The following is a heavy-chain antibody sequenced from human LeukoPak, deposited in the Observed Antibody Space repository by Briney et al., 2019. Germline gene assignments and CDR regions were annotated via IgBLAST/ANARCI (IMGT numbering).Heavy chain of an antibody. CDR1: GGTFSSYA. CDR3: ARATMVQGVFYYYYYMDV. J-gene: IGHJ6*03. V-gene: IGHV1-69*13. D-gene: IGHD3-10*01. Sequence: SVKVSCKASGGTFSSYAISWVRQAPGQGLAWMGGIIPFFGTANYAQKFQCRVTITAGESTSTAYMELSSLRSEDTAVYYCARATMVQGVFYYYYYMDVWGKGTTVTVSS. CDR2: IIPFFGTA.